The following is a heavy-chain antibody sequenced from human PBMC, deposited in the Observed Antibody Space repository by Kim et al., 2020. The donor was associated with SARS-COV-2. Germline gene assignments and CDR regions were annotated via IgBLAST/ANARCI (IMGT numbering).Heavy chain of an antibody. V-gene: IGHV3-74*01. J-gene: IGHJ3*02. D-gene: IGHD1-26*01. Sequence: GGSLRLSCAASGFTFSSYWMHWVRQAPGKGLVWVSRINGDGSTTTYADSVKGRFTISRDNAKNTLYLQMNSLRAEDTAVYYCATGSYFSAFDIWGHGTMV. CDR1: GFTFSSYW. CDR3: ATGSYFSAFDI. CDR2: INGDGSTT.